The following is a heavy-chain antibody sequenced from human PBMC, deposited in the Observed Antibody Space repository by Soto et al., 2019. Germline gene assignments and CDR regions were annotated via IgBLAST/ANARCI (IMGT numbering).Heavy chain of an antibody. Sequence: PGGSLSLSCAASGFIFSNYALSWVRQARGKGLEWVSAISGSGAGTYYADSVKGRFTISRDNSKKTLYLQMNSLRAEDTAVYYCARDKGCSTTTCHWNAFDIWGQGTMVTVSS. CDR2: ISGSGAGT. D-gene: IGHD2-2*01. CDR1: GFIFSNYA. V-gene: IGHV3-23*01. CDR3: ARDKGCSTTTCHWNAFDI. J-gene: IGHJ3*02.